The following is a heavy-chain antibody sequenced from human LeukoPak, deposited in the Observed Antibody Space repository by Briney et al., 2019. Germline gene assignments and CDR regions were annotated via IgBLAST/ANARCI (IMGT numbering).Heavy chain of an antibody. CDR3: VREGITKAFDL. V-gene: IGHV1-2*02. J-gene: IGHJ4*02. CDR1: GFTFTDYY. CDR2: INPHSGVT. D-gene: IGHD1-14*01. Sequence: GASVEVSCKASGFTFTDYYMHWVRRAPGQGLEWMGYINPHSGVTSFPQKFRGRVTLTTDTSISAAYMELSSLISDDTAMYYCVREGITKAFDLWGQGALVTVSS.